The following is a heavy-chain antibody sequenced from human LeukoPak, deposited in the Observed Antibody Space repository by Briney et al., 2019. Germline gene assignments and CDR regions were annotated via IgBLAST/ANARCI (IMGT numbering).Heavy chain of an antibody. CDR2: IRSEAYGGTT. Sequence: PGRSLRLSCTTSGLSFGDYAMSWVRQAPGKGLEWVGFIRSEAYGGTTEYAASVKGRFTISRDDSKSIAYLQMNSLKTEDTAVYYCTRLYSESTSWAFDYWGQGTLVTVSS. D-gene: IGHD1-26*01. CDR3: TRLYSESTSWAFDY. V-gene: IGHV3-49*04. CDR1: GLSFGDYA. J-gene: IGHJ4*02.